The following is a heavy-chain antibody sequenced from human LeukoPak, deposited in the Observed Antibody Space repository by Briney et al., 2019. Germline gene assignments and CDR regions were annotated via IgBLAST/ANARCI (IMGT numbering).Heavy chain of an antibody. D-gene: IGHD3-9*01. V-gene: IGHV3-30*18. CDR1: GFTFSSYG. CDR2: ISYDGSNK. Sequence: GRSLRLSCAASGFTFSSYGMHWVRQAPGKGLEWVAVISYDGSNKYYADSVKGRFTISRDNSRNTLYLQMNSLRAEDTAVYYCAKDEYDILSLPDYWGQGTLVTVSS. CDR3: AKDEYDILSLPDY. J-gene: IGHJ4*02.